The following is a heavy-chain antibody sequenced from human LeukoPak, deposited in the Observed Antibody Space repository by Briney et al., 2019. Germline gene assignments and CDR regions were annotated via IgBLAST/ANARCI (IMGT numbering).Heavy chain of an antibody. V-gene: IGHV3-7*01. J-gene: IGHJ4*02. CDR2: MKQDGSEK. CDR1: GINFRGYW. Sequence: PGGSLRLSCAVSGINFRGYWMAWVRQAPGKGLEWVANMKQDGSEKYYVDSVKGRFTISRDNAKNSLYLEMNSLRVEDTAVYYCARDLGHTGYDLYDYWGQGTLVTGS. CDR3: ARDLGHTGYDLYDY. D-gene: IGHD5-12*01.